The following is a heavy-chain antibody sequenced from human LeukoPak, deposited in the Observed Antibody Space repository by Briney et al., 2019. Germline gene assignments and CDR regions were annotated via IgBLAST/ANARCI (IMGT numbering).Heavy chain of an antibody. CDR3: AKRGVVIRVILVGFHKEAYYFDS. CDR2: ISDSGGRT. D-gene: IGHD3-22*01. CDR1: GITLSNYG. V-gene: IGHV3-23*01. J-gene: IGHJ4*02. Sequence: GGSLRLSCAVPGITLSNYGMSWDRQAPGKGLEWVAGISDSGGRTNYADSVRGRFTISRDNSKNTLYLQMNSLRAEDTAVYFCAKRGVVIRVILVGFHKEAYYFDSWGQGALVTVSS.